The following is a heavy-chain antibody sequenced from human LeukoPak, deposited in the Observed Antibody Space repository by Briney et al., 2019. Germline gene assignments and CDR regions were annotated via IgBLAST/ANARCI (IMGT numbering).Heavy chain of an antibody. CDR1: GGSISSSSYY. CDR3: ARVRMKDIVVVPAAPYFDY. Sequence: SETLSLTCTVSGGSISSSSYYWSWIRQPPGKGLEWIGEINHSGSTNYNPSLKSRVTISVDTSKNQFSLKLSSVTAADTAVYYCARVRMKDIVVVPAAPYFDYWGQGTLVTVSS. CDR2: INHSGST. J-gene: IGHJ4*02. D-gene: IGHD2-2*01. V-gene: IGHV4-39*07.